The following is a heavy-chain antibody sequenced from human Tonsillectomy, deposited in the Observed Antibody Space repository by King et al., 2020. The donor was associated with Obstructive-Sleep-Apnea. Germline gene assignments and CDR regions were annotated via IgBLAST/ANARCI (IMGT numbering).Heavy chain of an antibody. CDR3: ARENTDSGEAPYYYYYGMDV. CDR2: ISYDGGNE. J-gene: IGHJ6*02. Sequence: VQLVESGGGVVQPGRSLSLSCAASGFTFSNYAMYWVRQAPGTGLEWVAVISYDGGNEYYADSLRDRFTISRDNSKNTLYLQMNSLRAEDTAVYYCARENTDSGEAPYYYYYGMDVWGQGTTVTVSS. V-gene: IGHV3-30*04. D-gene: IGHD4-17*01. CDR1: GFTFSNYA.